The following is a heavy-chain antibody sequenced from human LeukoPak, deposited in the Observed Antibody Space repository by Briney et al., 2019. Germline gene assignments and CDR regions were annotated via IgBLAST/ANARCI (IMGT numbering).Heavy chain of an antibody. CDR1: GGSFSGYY. D-gene: IGHD4-17*01. CDR3: ARDGDYLSAYFDY. J-gene: IGHJ4*02. V-gene: IGHV3-11*04. CDR2: ISSSGSTI. Sequence: LSLTCAVYGGSFSGYYWSWIRQPPGKGLEWVSYISSSGSTIYYADSVKGRFTISRDNAKNSLYLQMNSLRAEDTAVYYCARDGDYLSAYFDYWGQGTLVTVSS.